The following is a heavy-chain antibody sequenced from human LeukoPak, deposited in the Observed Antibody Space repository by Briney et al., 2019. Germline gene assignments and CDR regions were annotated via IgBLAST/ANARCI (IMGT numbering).Heavy chain of an antibody. V-gene: IGHV5-51*01. CDR2: IYPADSHP. Sequence: GESLKISCKGSGYSFTSYWIGWVRQMPGEGLEWMGIIYPADSHPRYSPSFQGQVSISVDKSISTAYLQWSSLKASDTAMYYCARHISYNSGWYSYYFDYWGQGALVTVSS. CDR3: ARHISYNSGWYSYYFDY. D-gene: IGHD6-19*01. J-gene: IGHJ4*02. CDR1: GYSFTSYW.